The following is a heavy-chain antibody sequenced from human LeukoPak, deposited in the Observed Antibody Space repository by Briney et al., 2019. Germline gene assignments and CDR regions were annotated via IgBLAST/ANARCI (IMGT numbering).Heavy chain of an antibody. Sequence: SETLSLTCAVYGGSFSGYYWSWIRQPPGKGLEWIAYISDIGSINYNPSLKSRVTISVGTSKNQFSLRLNSVTAADTAVYYCARHSGLYGEFDYWGQGTLVTVSS. CDR1: GGSFSGYY. D-gene: IGHD4/OR15-4a*01. J-gene: IGHJ4*02. V-gene: IGHV4-59*08. CDR3: ARHSGLYGEFDY. CDR2: ISDIGSI.